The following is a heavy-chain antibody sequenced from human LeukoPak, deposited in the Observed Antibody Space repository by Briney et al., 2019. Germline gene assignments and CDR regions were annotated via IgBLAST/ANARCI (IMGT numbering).Heavy chain of an antibody. CDR1: GFTVSSNY. D-gene: IGHD3-22*01. J-gene: IGHJ3*02. V-gene: IGHV3-66*01. Sequence: GGSLRLSCAASGFTVSSNYMSWVRQAPGKGLEWVSVIYSGGSTYYADSVKGRFTISRDNSKNTLYLQMNSLRAEDTAVYYCAREGYYYDSSGYYYPDAFDIWGQGTMVTVPS. CDR2: IYSGGST. CDR3: AREGYYYDSSGYYYPDAFDI.